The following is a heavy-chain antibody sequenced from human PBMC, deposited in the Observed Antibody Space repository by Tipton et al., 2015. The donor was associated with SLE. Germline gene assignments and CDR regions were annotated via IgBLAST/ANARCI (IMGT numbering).Heavy chain of an antibody. CDR3: ARFDYSNWDDC. CDR1: GDSINSDGYF. J-gene: IGHJ5*01. V-gene: IGHV4-31*03. CDR2: IYYSGST. Sequence: TLSLTCTVSGDSINSDGYFWTWIRQPPGKGLEWIGYIYYSGSTYYNPSLQSRLTMSVDTSTNQFSLKLTSVTAADTAVYFCARFDYSNWDDCWGQGTLVTVSS. D-gene: IGHD4-11*01.